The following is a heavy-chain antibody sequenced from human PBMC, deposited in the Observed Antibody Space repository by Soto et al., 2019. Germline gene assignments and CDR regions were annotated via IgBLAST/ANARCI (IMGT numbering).Heavy chain of an antibody. D-gene: IGHD3-22*01. J-gene: IGHJ3*02. CDR3: ARETQYYYDSSGYSFDAFDI. V-gene: IGHV3-23*01. CDR1: GFTFSSYA. Sequence: GGSLRLSCAASGFTFSSYAMSWVRQAPGKGLEWVSAISGSGGSTYYADSVKGRFTISRDNAKNSLYLQMNSLRAEDTAVYYCARETQYYYDSSGYSFDAFDIWGQGTMVTVSS. CDR2: ISGSGGST.